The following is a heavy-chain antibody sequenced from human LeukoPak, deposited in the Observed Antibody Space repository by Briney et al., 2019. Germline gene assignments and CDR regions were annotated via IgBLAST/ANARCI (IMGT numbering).Heavy chain of an antibody. J-gene: IGHJ4*02. CDR3: ARERTGFYLAC. Sequence: GGSLRLSCAASGFTFTDYAMHWVRQPPGKGLEWVAFISYNGVDKYYADSVRGRFTISRDDSTNTLYLQMNSLRGEDTAFYYCARERTGFYLACWGQGTLVTVSS. CDR1: GFTFTDYA. D-gene: IGHD3/OR15-3a*01. V-gene: IGHV3-30*04. CDR2: ISYNGVDK.